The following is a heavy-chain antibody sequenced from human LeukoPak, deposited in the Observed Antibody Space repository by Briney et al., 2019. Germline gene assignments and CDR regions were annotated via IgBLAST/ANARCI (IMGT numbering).Heavy chain of an antibody. Sequence: SETLSLTCTFSGGSISSSSYYWGWVRQPPGEGLEWIGSIYYSGSTYYNPSLKSRVTISVDTSKNQFSLKLSSVTAADTAVYYCARAPRPRYYMDVWGKGTTVTVSS. CDR2: IYYSGST. CDR1: GGSISSSSYY. J-gene: IGHJ6*03. CDR3: ARAPRPRYYMDV. V-gene: IGHV4-39*07.